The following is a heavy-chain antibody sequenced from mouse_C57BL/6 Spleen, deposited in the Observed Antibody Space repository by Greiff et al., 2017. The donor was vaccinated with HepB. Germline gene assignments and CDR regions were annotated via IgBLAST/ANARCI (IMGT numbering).Heavy chain of an antibody. D-gene: IGHD2-4*01. V-gene: IGHV1-80*01. CDR1: GYAFSSYW. Sequence: QVQLQQSGAELVKPGASVKISCKASGYAFSSYWMNWVKQRPGKGLEWIGQIYPGDGDTNYNGKFKGKATLTADKSCSTAYIQLSSLTSEDSAVYLCARDDYDRGAWFAYRGQGTLVTVSS. CDR2: IYPGDGDT. CDR3: ARDDYDRGAWFAY. J-gene: IGHJ3*01.